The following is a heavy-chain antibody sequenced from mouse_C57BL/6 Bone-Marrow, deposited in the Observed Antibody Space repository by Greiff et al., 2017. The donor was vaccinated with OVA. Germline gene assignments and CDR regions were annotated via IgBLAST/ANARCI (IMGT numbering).Heavy chain of an antibody. V-gene: IGHV1-81*01. CDR2: IYPRSGNT. CDR3: ARVYGSSYEAWFAY. Sequence: QVHVKQSGAELARPGASVKLSCKASGYTFTSYGISWVKQRTGQGLEWIGEIYPRSGNTYYNEKFKGKATLTADKSSSTAYMELRSLTSEDSAVYFCARVYGSSYEAWFAYWGQGTLVTVSA. J-gene: IGHJ3*01. CDR1: GYTFTSYG. D-gene: IGHD1-1*01.